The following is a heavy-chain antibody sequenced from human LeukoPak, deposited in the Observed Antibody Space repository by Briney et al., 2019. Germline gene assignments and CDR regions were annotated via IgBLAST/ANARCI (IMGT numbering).Heavy chain of an antibody. V-gene: IGHV3-74*01. CDR1: GFTFSSYW. J-gene: IGHJ4*02. CDR3: ARDHGVLPDY. CDR2: INSDGSST. Sequence: GGSLRLSCAASGFTFSSYWMHWVRQAPGEGLVWVSHINSDGSSTSYAASVKGRSTISRDNAKNTLYLQMNSLRAEDTAVYFCARDHGVLPDYWGQGTLVTVSS. D-gene: IGHD3-10*01.